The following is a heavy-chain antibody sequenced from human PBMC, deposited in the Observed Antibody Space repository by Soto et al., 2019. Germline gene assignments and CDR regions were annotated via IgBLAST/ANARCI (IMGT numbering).Heavy chain of an antibody. J-gene: IGHJ4*02. CDR3: ARGTQYGDTGMGDDY. CDR1: GFTFSSYW. CDR2: INSDGSST. Sequence: PGGSLRLSCAASGFTFSSYWRHWVRQAPGKGLLWVSRINSDGSSTSYADSVKGRFTISRDNAKNTLYLQMNSLRAEDTAVYYCARGTQYGDTGMGDDYWGQGTLVTVYS. V-gene: IGHV3-74*01. D-gene: IGHD4-17*01.